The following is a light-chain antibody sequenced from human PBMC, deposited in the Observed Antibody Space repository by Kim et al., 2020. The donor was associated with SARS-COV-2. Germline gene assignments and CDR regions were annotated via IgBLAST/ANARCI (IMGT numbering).Light chain of an antibody. Sequence: SPGERATPSCRASQSISSNLAGYQQTPGQAPRLLMYGASTRATGMPARFSGSGSGTEFTLTISSLQSEDSAVYFCQQYNNWPPWTFGQGTKVDIK. J-gene: IGKJ1*01. CDR1: QSISSN. CDR3: QQYNNWPPWT. CDR2: GAS. V-gene: IGKV3-15*01.